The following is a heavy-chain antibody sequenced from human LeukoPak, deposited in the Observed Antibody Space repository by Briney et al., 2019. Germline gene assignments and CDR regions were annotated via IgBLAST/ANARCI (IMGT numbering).Heavy chain of an antibody. V-gene: IGHV1-69*13. J-gene: IGHJ3*02. Sequence: SVKVSCKASGGTFSSYAISWVRQAPGQGLEWMGGIIPIYGTANYAQKFQGRVTITADESTSTAYMELSSLRSEDTAVYYCARARLGPCGGDCYSLDAFDIWGQGTMVTVSS. CDR3: ARARLGPCGGDCYSLDAFDI. D-gene: IGHD2-21*01. CDR2: IIPIYGTA. CDR1: GGTFSSYA.